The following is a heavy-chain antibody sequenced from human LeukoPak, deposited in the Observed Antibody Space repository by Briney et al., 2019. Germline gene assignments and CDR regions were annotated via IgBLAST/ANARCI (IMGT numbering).Heavy chain of an antibody. Sequence: SETLSLTRAIYGGSFSGYYWSWIRQPPGKGLEWIGEINHSGSTNYNPSLKSRVTISVDTSKNQFSLKLSSVTAADTAVYYCARGWWIDSSSGVIDYWGQGTLVTVSS. CDR2: INHSGST. J-gene: IGHJ4*02. D-gene: IGHD6-6*01. V-gene: IGHV4-34*01. CDR1: GGSFSGYY. CDR3: ARGWWIDSSSGVIDY.